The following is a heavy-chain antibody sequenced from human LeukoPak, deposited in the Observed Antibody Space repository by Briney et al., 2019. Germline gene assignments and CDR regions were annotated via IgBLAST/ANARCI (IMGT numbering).Heavy chain of an antibody. Sequence: ASVKVSCKASGYTFTGYYMHWVRQAPGQGLEWMGWISPNSGGTKYAQKFQGRVSMTRDTSISTAYMELSGLRSDDTAVYYCARTNYYDSYYFDYWGQGTLVTVSS. V-gene: IGHV1-2*02. J-gene: IGHJ4*02. CDR3: ARTNYYDSYYFDY. D-gene: IGHD3-22*01. CDR1: GYTFTGYY. CDR2: ISPNSGGT.